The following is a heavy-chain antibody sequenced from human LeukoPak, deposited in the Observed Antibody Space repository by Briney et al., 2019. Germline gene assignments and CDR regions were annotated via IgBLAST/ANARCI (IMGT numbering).Heavy chain of an antibody. J-gene: IGHJ4*02. CDR3: ARTPGGYDSAWGSPVRYFDY. CDR2: IYSGDNT. D-gene: IGHD3-16*01. CDR1: GFTVSSNY. V-gene: IGHV3-66*02. Sequence: GGSLRLSCAASGFTVSSNYVSWVRQAPGEGLECVSVIYSGDNTYYADSVKGRFTISREKSKNTLYLEMKSLRTEDTAVYYCARTPGGYDSAWGSPVRYFDYWGQGTLVTVSS.